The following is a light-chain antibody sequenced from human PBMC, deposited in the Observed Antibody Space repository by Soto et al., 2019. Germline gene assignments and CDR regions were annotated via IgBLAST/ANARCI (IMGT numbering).Light chain of an antibody. J-gene: IGKJ5*01. CDR3: HQRNT. V-gene: IGKV3-11*01. CDR1: QSVSSY. Sequence: IVLTQSPVTLSLSPGERATLSCRACQSVSSYLAWYQQKPGQAPRLLIYDTSNRVTGIPARFSGSGSGTDFTLTISSLEHEDFALYYCHQRNTFGQGTRLEIK. CDR2: DTS.